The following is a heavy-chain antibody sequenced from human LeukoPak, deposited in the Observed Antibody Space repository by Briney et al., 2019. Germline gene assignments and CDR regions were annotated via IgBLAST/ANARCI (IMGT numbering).Heavy chain of an antibody. Sequence: PGGSLRLSCAASGFSFRTYGMSWVRQAPGKRLEWVSGIGGSGDNTHNADFVKGRFTISRDNSKNTLYLQVNSLRAEDTAVYYCAKIAETSGIYGQGYDYWGQGTLVTVSS. D-gene: IGHD1-26*01. CDR2: IGGSGDNT. CDR3: AKIAETSGIYGQGYDY. J-gene: IGHJ4*02. CDR1: GFSFRTYG. V-gene: IGHV3-23*01.